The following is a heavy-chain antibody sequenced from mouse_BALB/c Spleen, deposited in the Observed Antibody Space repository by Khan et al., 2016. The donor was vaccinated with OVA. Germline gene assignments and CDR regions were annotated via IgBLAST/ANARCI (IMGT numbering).Heavy chain of an antibody. J-gene: IGHJ2*01. V-gene: IGHV3-2*02. CDR2: ISYSGNT. CDR1: GYSITTDYA. CDR3: SRVYGGDFDY. Sequence: EVQLQESGPGLVKPSQSLSLTCTVTGYSITTDYAWNWIRQFPGNKLEWMGFISYSGNTTYNPSLKSRISITRDTSKNQFFLQLKSVTTEDTARYYWSRVYGGDFDYWGQGTTLTVSS. D-gene: IGHD1-1*01.